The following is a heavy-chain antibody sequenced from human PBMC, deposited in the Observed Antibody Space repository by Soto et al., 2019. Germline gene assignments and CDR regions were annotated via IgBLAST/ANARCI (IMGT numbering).Heavy chain of an antibody. Sequence: SLRLSCAASGFTFSSYWMSWVRQAPGKGLEWVANIKQDGSEKYYVDSVKGRFTISRDNAKNSLYLQMNSLRAEDTAVYYCARANPEYYDFWSGYYIASYYYYGMDVWGQGTTVTVSS. J-gene: IGHJ6*02. D-gene: IGHD3-3*01. CDR2: IKQDGSEK. CDR3: ARANPEYYDFWSGYYIASYYYYGMDV. CDR1: GFTFSSYW. V-gene: IGHV3-7*05.